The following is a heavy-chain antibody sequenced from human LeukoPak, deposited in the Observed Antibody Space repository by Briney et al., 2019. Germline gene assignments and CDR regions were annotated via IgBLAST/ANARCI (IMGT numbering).Heavy chain of an antibody. J-gene: IGHJ4*02. Sequence: SETLSLTCTVSGGSISSYYWSWIRQPPGKGLEWIGYIYYSGSTNYNPSLKGRVTISVDTSKNQFSLKLSSVTAADTAVYYCATPYDILTGYVYWGQGTLVTVSS. D-gene: IGHD3-9*01. V-gene: IGHV4-59*08. CDR3: ATPYDILTGYVY. CDR2: IYYSGST. CDR1: GGSISSYY.